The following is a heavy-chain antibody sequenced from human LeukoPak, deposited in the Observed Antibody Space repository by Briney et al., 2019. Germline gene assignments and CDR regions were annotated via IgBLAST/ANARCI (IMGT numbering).Heavy chain of an antibody. J-gene: IGHJ4*02. CDR2: ISASGVMT. CDR1: GFTFTNYA. CDR3: ARVHPSYYFDY. V-gene: IGHV3-23*01. Sequence: GGSLRLSCAASGFTFTNYAMTWVPQAPGKGLEGVSSISASGVMTYYAHPAKGRFTVSRDNSKNSLYLQMNSLRAEDTAVYYCARVHPSYYFDYWGQGTLVTVSS.